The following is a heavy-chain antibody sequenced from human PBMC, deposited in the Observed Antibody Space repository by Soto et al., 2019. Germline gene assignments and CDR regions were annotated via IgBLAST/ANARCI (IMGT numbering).Heavy chain of an antibody. CDR1: GYTLIMYY. V-gene: IGHV1-46*01. Sequence: ASVKVSCKASGYTLIMYYIHWMRQAPGQGLEWMGLINPSGGSTTYAQKFQGRATMTRDTSTSTVYMDLSSLRSEDSAVYYCARSPYSSGYYYAIDYWGQGTQVTVSS. CDR3: ARSPYSSGYYYAIDY. CDR2: INPSGGST. D-gene: IGHD3-22*01. J-gene: IGHJ4*02.